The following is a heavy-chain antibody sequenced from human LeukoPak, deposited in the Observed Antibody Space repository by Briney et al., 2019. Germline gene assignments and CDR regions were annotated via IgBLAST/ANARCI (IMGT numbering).Heavy chain of an antibody. CDR3: ARASFGGDFDY. CDR2: IYSGGIT. D-gene: IGHD3-10*01. CDR1: GFTVSSND. Sequence: GGSLRLSCAASGFTVSSNDMSWVRQGPGKGLEWVSLIYSGGITYYADSVKGRFTISSDNSRNTLYLQMHSLRAEDTAVYYCARASFGGDFDYWGQGTLVTVSS. J-gene: IGHJ4*02. V-gene: IGHV3-53*01.